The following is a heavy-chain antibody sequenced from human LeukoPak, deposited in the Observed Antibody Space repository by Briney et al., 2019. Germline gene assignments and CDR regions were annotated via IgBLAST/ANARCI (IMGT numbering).Heavy chain of an antibody. CDR1: GFTFSSYG. Sequence: GGSLRLSCAASGFTFSSYGMHWVRQAPGEGLEWVAVISYDGSNKYYADSVKGRFTISRDNSKNTLYLQMNSLRAEDTAVYYCAKDELRFLEWLLSRMDVWGQGTTVTVSS. D-gene: IGHD3-3*01. CDR3: AKDELRFLEWLLSRMDV. CDR2: ISYDGSNK. J-gene: IGHJ6*02. V-gene: IGHV3-30*18.